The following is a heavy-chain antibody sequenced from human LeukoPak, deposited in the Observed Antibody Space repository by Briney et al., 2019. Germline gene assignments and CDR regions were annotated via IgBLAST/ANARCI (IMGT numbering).Heavy chain of an antibody. CDR2: ITWDGANT. CDR1: GFTFSSYA. Sequence: GRSLRLSCAASGFTFSSYAMHWVGQAPGKGLEWVSLITWDGANTHYADSVKGRFTISRDNSKNSLYVEMNSLRTEDTALYYCAKELGRWASRYSYGFDYWGQGALVTVSS. CDR3: AKELGRWASRYSYGFDY. D-gene: IGHD5-18*01. J-gene: IGHJ4*02. V-gene: IGHV3-43*01.